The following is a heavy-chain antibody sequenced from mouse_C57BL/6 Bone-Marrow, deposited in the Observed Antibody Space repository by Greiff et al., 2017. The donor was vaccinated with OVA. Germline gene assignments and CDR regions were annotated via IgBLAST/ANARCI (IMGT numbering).Heavy chain of an antibody. CDR2: INPNYGTT. Sequence: EVQLQESGPELVKPGASVKISCKASGYSFTDYNMNWVKQSNGKSLEWIGVINPNYGTTSYNQKFKGKATLTVDQSSSTAYMQLNSLTSEDSAVYYCARGRGQLRPAWFAYWGQGTLVTVSA. D-gene: IGHD3-2*02. J-gene: IGHJ3*01. CDR3: ARGRGQLRPAWFAY. CDR1: GYSFTDYN. V-gene: IGHV1-39*01.